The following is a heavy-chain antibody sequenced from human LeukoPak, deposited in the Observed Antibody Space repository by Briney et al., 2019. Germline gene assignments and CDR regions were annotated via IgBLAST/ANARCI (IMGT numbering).Heavy chain of an antibody. CDR1: GYTFTSYA. Sequence: ASVKVSCTASGYTFTSYAMNWVRQAPGQGLEWMGWINTNTGNPTYAQGFTGRFVFSLDTSVSTAYLQISSLKAEDTAVYYCARDCDNHRVVAATPGIDPWGQGTLVTVSS. D-gene: IGHD2-15*01. CDR3: ARDCDNHRVVAATPGIDP. V-gene: IGHV7-4-1*02. CDR2: INTNTGNP. J-gene: IGHJ5*02.